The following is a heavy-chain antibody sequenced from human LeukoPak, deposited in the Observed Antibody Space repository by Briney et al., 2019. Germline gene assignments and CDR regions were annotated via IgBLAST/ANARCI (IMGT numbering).Heavy chain of an antibody. V-gene: IGHV4-39*01. CDR3: ARHRTRDGSTSFDY. CDR2: IYYSGNT. Sequence: PSETLSLTCTVSGGSISSSSYYWGRARQPPGKGLEWIGSIYYSGNTYYNPSLKSRVTISVDTSKNQFSLKLSSVTAADTAVYYCARHRTRDGSTSFDYWGQGTLVTVSS. CDR1: GGSISSSSYY. D-gene: IGHD5-24*01. J-gene: IGHJ4*02.